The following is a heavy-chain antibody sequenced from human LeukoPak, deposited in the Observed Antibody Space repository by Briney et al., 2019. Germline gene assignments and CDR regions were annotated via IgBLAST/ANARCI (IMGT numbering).Heavy chain of an antibody. V-gene: IGHV4-39*01. CDR1: GGSIRSSSYY. CDR2: IYYSGST. J-gene: IGHJ4*02. CDR3: ARRSGQQLDYYFDY. Sequence: KPSETLSLTCTVSGGSIRSSSYYWGWIRQPPGRGREWIGSIYYSGSTYYYPSLKTRVTISVDTSKNQFYLQLSSVPAADTAVYYCARRSGQQLDYYFDYWGQGTLVTVSS. D-gene: IGHD6-13*01.